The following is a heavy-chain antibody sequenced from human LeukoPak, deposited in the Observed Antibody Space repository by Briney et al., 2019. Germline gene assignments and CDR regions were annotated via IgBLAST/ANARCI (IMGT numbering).Heavy chain of an antibody. CDR2: IFFSGST. CDR3: VRGHAVADRE. D-gene: IGHD6-19*01. CDR1: GRSITAYY. V-gene: IGHV4-59*01. Sequence: SETLSLTCTVSGRSITAYYWSWIRQPPGKGLEWIGYIFFSGSTSYNPSLKSRVTMSMDTSKSQLSLRLSSVTAADTAVYYCVRGHAVADREWGQGTLVIVSS. J-gene: IGHJ4*02.